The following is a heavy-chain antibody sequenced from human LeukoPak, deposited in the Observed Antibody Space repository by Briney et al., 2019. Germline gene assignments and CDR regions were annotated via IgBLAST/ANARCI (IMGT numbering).Heavy chain of an antibody. J-gene: IGHJ2*01. V-gene: IGHV4-59*01. CDR2: IYYSGST. CDR1: GGSISVYY. Sequence: SETLSLTCTVSGGSISVYYWSWIRQPPGKGLEWIGYIYYSGSTNYNPSLKSRVTISVDTSKNQFSLKLSSVTAADTAVYYCARGEAVEWYFDLWGRGTLVTVSS. D-gene: IGHD6-19*01. CDR3: ARGEAVEWYFDL.